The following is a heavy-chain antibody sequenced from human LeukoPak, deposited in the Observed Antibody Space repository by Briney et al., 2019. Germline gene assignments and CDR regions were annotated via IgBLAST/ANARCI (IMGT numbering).Heavy chain of an antibody. CDR3: ARPSRSLWFGDLYFDY. CDR2: IDHSGAT. V-gene: IGHV4-34*01. D-gene: IGHD3-10*01. CDR1: GGSFSGYY. Sequence: SETLSLTCAVYGGSFSGYYWSWIRQPPGKGLEWIGEIDHSGATNYNPSLRSRVTISLDTSKNQFSLTLSSITAADTAVYYCARPSRSLWFGDLYFDYWGQGTLVTVSS. J-gene: IGHJ4*02.